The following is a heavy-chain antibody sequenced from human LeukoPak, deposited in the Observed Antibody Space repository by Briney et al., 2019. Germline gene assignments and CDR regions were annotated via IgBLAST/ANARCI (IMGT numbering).Heavy chain of an antibody. CDR1: GFTFSSNY. Sequence: GGTLRLSCAASGFTFSSNYMSWVRQAPGKGLEWVSVICSGGSTYYSDSVKGRFTISRDNSKNTLYLQMNSLRAENTAVYYGARDCSGTSCYSPGDYWGRGTLVTVSS. V-gene: IGHV3-53*01. CDR3: ARDCSGTSCYSPGDY. J-gene: IGHJ4*02. CDR2: ICSGGST. D-gene: IGHD2-2*02.